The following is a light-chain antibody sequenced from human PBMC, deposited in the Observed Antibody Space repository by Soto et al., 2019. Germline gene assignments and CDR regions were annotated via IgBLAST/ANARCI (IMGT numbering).Light chain of an antibody. V-gene: IGKV3-20*01. CDR3: QQYGSSPPWT. Sequence: EIVLTQSPGTLSLSPGERATLSCRASQSVSSTYLIWYQQKPGQAPRLLIYGASSRATGVPDRFSGGGSGTDFTLTISRLEPEDFAVYYCQQYGSSPPWTFGQGTKVDI. J-gene: IGKJ1*01. CDR1: QSVSSTY. CDR2: GAS.